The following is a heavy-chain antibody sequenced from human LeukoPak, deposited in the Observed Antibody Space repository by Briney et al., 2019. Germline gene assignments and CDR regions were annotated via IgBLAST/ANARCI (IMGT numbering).Heavy chain of an antibody. J-gene: IGHJ3*02. Sequence: GGSLRLSCAASGFTFSSHWMHWVRQAPGKGLVWVSHINSDGSDTSYADSVKGRFTISRDNAKNSLYLQMDSLRAEDTAVYYCASHRSATFDIWGQGTVVTVSS. CDR2: INSDGSDT. CDR1: GFTFSSHW. V-gene: IGHV3-74*01. CDR3: ASHRSATFDI. D-gene: IGHD2-15*01.